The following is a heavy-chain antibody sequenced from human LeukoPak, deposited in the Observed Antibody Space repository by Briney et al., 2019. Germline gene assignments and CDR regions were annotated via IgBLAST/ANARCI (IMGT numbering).Heavy chain of an antibody. Sequence: ASVKVSCKASGYTFTGYYMHWVRQAPGQGLEWMGWINPNSGGTNYAQKFQGRVTMTRDTSISTAYKELSRLRSDDTAVYYCARERVVVVAANFDYWGQGTLVTVSS. CDR3: ARERVVVVAANFDY. D-gene: IGHD2-15*01. CDR1: GYTFTGYY. J-gene: IGHJ4*02. V-gene: IGHV1-2*02. CDR2: INPNSGGT.